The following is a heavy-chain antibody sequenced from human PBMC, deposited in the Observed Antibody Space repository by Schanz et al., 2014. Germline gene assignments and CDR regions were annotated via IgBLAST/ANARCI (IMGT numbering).Heavy chain of an antibody. D-gene: IGHD3-10*01. V-gene: IGHV1-46*01. CDR2: IIPILDKT. CDR3: VRDAGWAFGDYHGMDV. CDR1: GYTFTSYY. Sequence: QVQLVQSGAEVKKPGASVKVSCKASGYTFTSYYMHWVRQAPGQGLEWMGRIIPILDKTNYAQKFQGRVTMTADKSTSTVYMELRSLISDDTAVYYCVRDAGWAFGDYHGMDVWGQGTSVTVS. J-gene: IGHJ6*02.